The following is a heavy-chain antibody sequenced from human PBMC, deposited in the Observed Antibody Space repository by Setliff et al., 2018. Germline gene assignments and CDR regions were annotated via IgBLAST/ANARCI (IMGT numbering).Heavy chain of an antibody. CDR3: ARIITTKASAADFDY. V-gene: IGHV4-39*01. Sequence: SETLSLTCTVSDDSITAGGYFWGWSRQPPGKGLEWIGSLYYGGSTYSTYYNPSLKSRITISVDTSMNQFSLRLSSVTAADTAVYYCARIITTKASAADFDYWGQGTLVTVSS. CDR1: DDSITAGGYF. D-gene: IGHD1-1*01. J-gene: IGHJ4*02. CDR2: LYYGGSTYST.